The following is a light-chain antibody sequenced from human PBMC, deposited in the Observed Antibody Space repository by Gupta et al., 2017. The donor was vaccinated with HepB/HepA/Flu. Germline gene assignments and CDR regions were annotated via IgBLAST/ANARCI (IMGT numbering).Light chain of an antibody. V-gene: IGLV3-25*03. Sequence: SYALTQSPSVSVSPGQTARITCSEDALPRQYHYWYQQKPGQAPKLLIYKDIERPSGIPERFSGSRSGTTVTLTISGVQAEDEADYYCQSADRSGTHVFGTGTKVTVL. CDR2: KDI. CDR1: ALPRQY. J-gene: IGLJ1*01. CDR3: QSADRSGTHV.